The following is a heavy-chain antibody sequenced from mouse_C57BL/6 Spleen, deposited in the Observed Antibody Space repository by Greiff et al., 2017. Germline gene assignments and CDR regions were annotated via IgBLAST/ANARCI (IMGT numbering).Heavy chain of an antibody. CDR3: TREGTTVVSYYFDY. D-gene: IGHD1-1*01. J-gene: IGHJ2*01. Sequence: QVQLKQSGAELVRPGASVTLSCKASGYTFTDYEMHWVKQTPVHGLEWIGANDPETGGTAYNQKFKGKAILTADKSSSTAYMELRSLTSEDSAVYYCTREGTTVVSYYFDYWGQGTTLTVSS. CDR1: GYTFTDYE. V-gene: IGHV1-15*01. CDR2: NDPETGGT.